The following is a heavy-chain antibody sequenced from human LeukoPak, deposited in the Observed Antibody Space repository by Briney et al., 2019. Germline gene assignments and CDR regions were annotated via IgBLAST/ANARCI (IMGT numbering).Heavy chain of an antibody. J-gene: IGHJ6*03. CDR3: ARGRAAAGTLRPEYYMDV. CDR2: IYYSGST. D-gene: IGHD6-13*01. Sequence: SETLSLTCTVSGGSISSSSYYWGWIRQPPGKGLEWIGSIYYSGSTYYNPSLKSRVTISVDTSKNQFSLQLNSVTPEDTAVYYCARGRAAAGTLRPEYYMDVWGKGTTVTVSS. CDR1: GGSISSSSYY. V-gene: IGHV4-39*07.